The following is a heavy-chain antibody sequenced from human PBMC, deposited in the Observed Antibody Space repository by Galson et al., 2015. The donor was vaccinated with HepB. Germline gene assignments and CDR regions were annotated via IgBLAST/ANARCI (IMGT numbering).Heavy chain of an antibody. J-gene: IGHJ4*02. CDR2: IWNDGTNK. D-gene: IGHD1-26*01. CDR3: AREKIVGAYVGKDY. CDR1: GFTFSNYG. V-gene: IGHV3-33*01. Sequence: SLRLSCAAYGFTFSNYGMHWVRQAPGKGLEWVAVIWNDGTNKYYADSVKGRFTISRDNSKNTLYLQMNSLRAADTAVYYCAREKIVGAYVGKDYWGQGTLVTVSS.